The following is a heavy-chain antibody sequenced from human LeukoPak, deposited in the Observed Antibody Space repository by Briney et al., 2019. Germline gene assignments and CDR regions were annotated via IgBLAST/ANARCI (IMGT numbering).Heavy chain of an antibody. D-gene: IGHD3-10*01. Sequence: ASVKVSCKASGYTFTSYGISWVRQAPGQGLEWMGWISAYNGNTNYEQKLQGRVTMTTDTSTSTAYMELRSLRSGDTAVYYCARDRNGLLWFGEKGFDPWGQGTLVTVSS. CDR1: GYTFTSYG. V-gene: IGHV1-18*01. CDR3: ARDRNGLLWFGEKGFDP. CDR2: ISAYNGNT. J-gene: IGHJ5*02.